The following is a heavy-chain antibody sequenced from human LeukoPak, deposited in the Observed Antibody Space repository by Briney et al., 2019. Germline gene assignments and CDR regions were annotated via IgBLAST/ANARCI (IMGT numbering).Heavy chain of an antibody. J-gene: IGHJ5*02. D-gene: IGHD2-8*01. V-gene: IGHV3-48*03. CDR1: GFSLRSSE. CDR3: ARDTVNGPFVISLDL. Sequence: GSLRLSCAASGFSLRSSEMNWVRQAPGKGPEWVAHINSADNVEYYTEPVRGRFTMSRDNAKDLLYLQMNSLRDEDTAVYYCARDTVNGPFVISLDLWGQGVLVTVSS. CDR2: INSADNVE.